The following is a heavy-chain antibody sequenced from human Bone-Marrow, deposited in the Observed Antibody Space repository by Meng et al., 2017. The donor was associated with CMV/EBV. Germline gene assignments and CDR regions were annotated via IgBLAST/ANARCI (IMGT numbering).Heavy chain of an antibody. CDR1: GGSINSDGYY. V-gene: IGHV4-31*03. J-gene: IGHJ5*02. Sequence: LRLSCTVFGGSINSDGYYWSWIHQHPGKDLEWIGYIYYSGSTSYNPSLKSRVTISIDASKNQFSLKLSSVTAADTAVYYCARDRGIAAVNWFDPWGQGILVTVSS. CDR3: ARDRGIAAVNWFDP. CDR2: IYYSGST. D-gene: IGHD6-13*01.